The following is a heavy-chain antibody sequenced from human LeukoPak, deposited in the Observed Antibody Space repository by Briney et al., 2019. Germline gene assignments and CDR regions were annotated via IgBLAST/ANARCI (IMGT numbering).Heavy chain of an antibody. CDR3: GEPGY. V-gene: IGHV4-39*01. CDR1: GASISSYY. D-gene: IGHD1-14*01. CDR2: IYYSGST. Sequence: SETLSLTCTVSGASISSYYWGWIRQPPGKGLEWIGTIYYSGSTYYNPSLKSRVTISVDTSKNQFSLKLSSVTAADTAVYYCGEPGYWGQGTLVTVSS. J-gene: IGHJ4*02.